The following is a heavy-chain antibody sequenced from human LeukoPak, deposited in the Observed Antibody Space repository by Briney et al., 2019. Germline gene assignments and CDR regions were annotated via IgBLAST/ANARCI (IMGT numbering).Heavy chain of an antibody. CDR1: GGSISSGSYY. V-gene: IGHV4-61*02. CDR3: ARDLGIAPGWFDP. CDR2: IYISGST. Sequence: SETLSLTCTVSGGSISSGSYYWSWIRQPAGKGLEWIGRIYISGSTNYNPSLKSRVTISVDTSKNQFSLKLSSVTAADTAVYYCARDLGIAPGWFDPWGQGTLVTVSS. J-gene: IGHJ5*02. D-gene: IGHD6-13*01.